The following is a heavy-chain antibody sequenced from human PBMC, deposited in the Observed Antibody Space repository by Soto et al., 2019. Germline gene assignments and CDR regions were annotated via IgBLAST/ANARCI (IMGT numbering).Heavy chain of an antibody. CDR3: AKDLVVIRPFYGMDV. D-gene: IGHD3-3*01. Sequence: QVQLVESGGGVVQPGRSLRLSSAASGFTFSSYGMHWVRQAPGKGLEWVAVISYDGSNKYYADSVKGRFTISRDNSKNTLYLQMNSLRAEETAVYYCAKDLVVIRPFYGMDVWGQGTTVTVSS. CDR1: GFTFSSYG. V-gene: IGHV3-30*18. J-gene: IGHJ6*02. CDR2: ISYDGSNK.